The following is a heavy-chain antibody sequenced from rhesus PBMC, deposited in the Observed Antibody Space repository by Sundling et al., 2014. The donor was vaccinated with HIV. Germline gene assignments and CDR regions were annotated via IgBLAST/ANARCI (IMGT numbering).Heavy chain of an antibody. CDR1: GFTFDDYA. V-gene: IGHV3-201*01. J-gene: IGHJ6*01. D-gene: IGHD1-26*01. Sequence: EVQLVESGGGVVQPGGSLRLSCVASGFTFDDYAMHWVRQAPGKGLEWVSSLTWSGDTTYYADSVKGRFTISRDNAKNSLYLQMDSLRAEDTAFYYCARRANRNFGSYALDSWGQGVVSPSPQ. CDR2: LTWSGDTT. CDR3: ARRANRNFGSYALDS.